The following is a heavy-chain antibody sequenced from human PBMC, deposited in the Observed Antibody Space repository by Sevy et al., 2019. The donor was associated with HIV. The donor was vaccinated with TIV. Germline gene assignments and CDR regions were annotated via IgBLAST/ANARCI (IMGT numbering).Heavy chain of an antibody. CDR2: VIPVSGAS. J-gene: IGHJ3*02. Sequence: ASVKVSCKASGGTLKNFAVNWVRLAPGQGLEWMGRVIPVSGASNYIPKYRGRITLTADESTGTAYMELRRLRSDDTAVYYFAAKFDTTGYYRGFDIWGQGTRVTVSS. V-gene: IGHV1-69*13. D-gene: IGHD3-22*01. CDR3: AAKFDTTGYYRGFDI. CDR1: GGTLKNFA.